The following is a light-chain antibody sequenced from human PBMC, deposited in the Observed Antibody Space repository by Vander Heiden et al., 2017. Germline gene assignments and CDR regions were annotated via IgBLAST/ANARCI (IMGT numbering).Light chain of an antibody. CDR3: QQYNNWP. V-gene: IGKV3-15*01. J-gene: IGKJ5*01. CDR2: GAS. CDR1: QSVSSN. Sequence: ELVTPQSPATLSVSPGERATLSCRASQSVSSNLAWDQQKPGQAPRLLIYGASTRATGIHARFSGSGAGTEFTLTSSSRQSEDFAVYYCQQYNNWPFGQGTRLEIK.